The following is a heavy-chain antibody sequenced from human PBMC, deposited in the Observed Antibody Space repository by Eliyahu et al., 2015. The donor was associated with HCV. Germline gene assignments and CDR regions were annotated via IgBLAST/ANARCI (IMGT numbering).Heavy chain of an antibody. Sequence: QVQLQQWGAGLLKPSETLSLTCAVYGGSFSGYYWSWIRQPPGKGLEWIGEINHSGSTNYNPSLKSRVTISVDTSKNQFSLKLSSVTAADTAVYYCARRRELALDFDYWGQGTLVTVSS. D-gene: IGHD3-10*01. J-gene: IGHJ4*02. V-gene: IGHV4-34*01. CDR1: GGSFSGYY. CDR2: INHSGST. CDR3: ARRRELALDFDY.